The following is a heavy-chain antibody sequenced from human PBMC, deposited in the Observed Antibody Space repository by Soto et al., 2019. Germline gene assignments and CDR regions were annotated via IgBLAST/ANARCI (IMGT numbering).Heavy chain of an antibody. J-gene: IGHJ4*02. CDR3: ARDYGDYSFFFDY. Sequence: PSETLSLTCTVSGGSITTYQWSWIRQPPGKGLEWIGGYSGFTNYNPSLESRATISVDHSKNQFFLTLRSVTAADTAVYYCARDYGDYSFFFDYWGQGALLTVSS. V-gene: IGHV4-59*01. CDR2: YSGFT. D-gene: IGHD4-17*01. CDR1: GGSITTYQ.